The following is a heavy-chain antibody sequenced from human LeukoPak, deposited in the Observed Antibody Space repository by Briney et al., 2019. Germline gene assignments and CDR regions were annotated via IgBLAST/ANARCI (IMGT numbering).Heavy chain of an antibody. Sequence: GGSLRLSCAASRFTFSSYAMSWVRQAPGKGLEWVSAISGSGGSTYYADSVKGRFTISRDNSKNTLYLQMNSLRAEDTAVYYCAKARLRQVGAPPYFDYWGQGTLVTVSS. CDR3: AKARLRQVGAPPYFDY. D-gene: IGHD1-26*01. CDR1: RFTFSSYA. V-gene: IGHV3-23*01. J-gene: IGHJ4*02. CDR2: ISGSGGST.